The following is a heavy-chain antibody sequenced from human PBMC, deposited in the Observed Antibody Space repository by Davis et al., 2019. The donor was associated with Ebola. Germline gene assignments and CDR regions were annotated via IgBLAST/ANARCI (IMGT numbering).Heavy chain of an antibody. CDR2: FSGASGNT. Sequence: GESLKISCATSGFTFTTSAMSWVRQAPGKGLEYVSSFSGASGNTYYADSVKGRFTISRDNSRDTLSLQMNSLRAEDTALYYCVKGGSTSWLCFDYWGQGTLVTVSS. CDR1: GFTFTTSA. D-gene: IGHD3-16*01. V-gene: IGHV3-23*01. CDR3: VKGGSTSWLCFDY. J-gene: IGHJ4*02.